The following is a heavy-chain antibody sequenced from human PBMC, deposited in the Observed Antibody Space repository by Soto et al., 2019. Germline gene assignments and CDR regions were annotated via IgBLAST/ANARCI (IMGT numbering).Heavy chain of an antibody. Sequence: SETLSLTCTVSGGSISSDGYCWGWIRQPPGKGPEWIGTIYYSGSTDYNPSLKSRVTISVDTSKDQFSLKLTSMAATDTAVYYCARSIARSIAAMDVWGQGTTVTVSS. CDR2: IYYSGST. D-gene: IGHD6-6*01. CDR3: ARSIARSIAAMDV. J-gene: IGHJ6*02. CDR1: GGSISSDGYC. V-gene: IGHV4-39*01.